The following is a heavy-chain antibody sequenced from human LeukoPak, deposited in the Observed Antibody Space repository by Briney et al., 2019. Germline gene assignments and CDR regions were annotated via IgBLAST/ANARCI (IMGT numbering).Heavy chain of an antibody. CDR3: ARSLRYGDYEKGYYFDY. D-gene: IGHD4-17*01. Sequence: SQTLSLTCTVSGGSISSGSYYWSWIRQPAGKGLEWIGRIYTSGSTNYNPSLKRRVTISVDTSKNQFSLKLSSVTAADTAVYYCARSLRYGDYEKGYYFDYWGQGTLVTVSS. J-gene: IGHJ4*02. V-gene: IGHV4-61*02. CDR2: IYTSGST. CDR1: GGSISSGSYY.